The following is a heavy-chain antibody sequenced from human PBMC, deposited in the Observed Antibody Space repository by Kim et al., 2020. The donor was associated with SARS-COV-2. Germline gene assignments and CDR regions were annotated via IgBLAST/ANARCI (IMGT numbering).Heavy chain of an antibody. J-gene: IGHJ6*02. V-gene: IGHV3-48*03. Sequence: LSLTCAASGFTFSSYEMNWVRQAPGKGLEWVSYISSSGSTIYYADSVKGRFTISRDNAKNSLYLQMNSLRAEDTAVYYCARVAYLNITSSSWLYYYGMDVWGQGNTVTVSS. CDR2: ISSSGSTI. D-gene: IGHD6-13*01. CDR1: GFTFSSYE. CDR3: ARVAYLNITSSSWLYYYGMDV.